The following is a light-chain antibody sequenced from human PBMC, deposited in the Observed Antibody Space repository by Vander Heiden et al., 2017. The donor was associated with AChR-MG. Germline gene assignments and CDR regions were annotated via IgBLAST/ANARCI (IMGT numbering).Light chain of an antibody. CDR1: SSDVGGYTY. Sequence: QSALTQPASVSGSPGQSITISCPGASSDVGGYTYVSCSQQHPGKAPKLMIYDVSNRPAGVSNRFSGSKSGNTASLTISGLQAEDEADYYCSSYTSSSTYVFGTGTKVTVL. V-gene: IGLV2-14*03. J-gene: IGLJ1*01. CDR3: SSYTSSSTYV. CDR2: DVS.